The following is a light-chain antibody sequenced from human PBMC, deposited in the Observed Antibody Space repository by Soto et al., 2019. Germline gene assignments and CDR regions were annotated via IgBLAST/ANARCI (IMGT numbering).Light chain of an antibody. Sequence: DIQMSQSPSCLCASVGDRVTITCRAGQSISYYLNWYQQKPGKAPKLLIFSASNLVSGVPSRFSGSGTGTDFILTISSLQPEDFATYFCQQSYSTPPTFGQGTKGDIK. CDR1: QSISYY. J-gene: IGKJ1*01. CDR3: QQSYSTPPT. CDR2: SAS. V-gene: IGKV1-39*01.